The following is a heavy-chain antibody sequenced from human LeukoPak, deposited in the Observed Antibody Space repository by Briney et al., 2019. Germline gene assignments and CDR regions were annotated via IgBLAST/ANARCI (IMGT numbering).Heavy chain of an antibody. CDR1: GYTFTNYA. Sequence: ASVKVSCKASGYTFTNYAIHWVRQAPGQRLEWMGWINAGNGDTKYSQEFQGRVTITRDTSASTAYMELSSLRSEDTAVYYCARDLDGYNFLDYWGQGTLVTVSS. CDR2: INAGNGDT. D-gene: IGHD5-24*01. J-gene: IGHJ4*02. CDR3: ARDLDGYNFLDY. V-gene: IGHV1-3*01.